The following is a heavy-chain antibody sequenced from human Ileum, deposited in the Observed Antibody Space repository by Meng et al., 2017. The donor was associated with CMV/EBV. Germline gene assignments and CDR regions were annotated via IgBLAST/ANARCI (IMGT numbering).Heavy chain of an antibody. CDR3: ARVGAAAGERGNDY. V-gene: IGHV3-66*02. J-gene: IGHJ4*02. CDR2: IYSDGST. Sequence: GESLKISCTASGFTVSSYYMTWVRQAPGKGLEWVSAIYSDGSTYYVDSVKGRFTISRDNSKNTLHLQVNSLRSEDTALYYCARVGAAAGERGNDYWGQGTLVTVSS. CDR1: GFTVSSYY. D-gene: IGHD6-13*01.